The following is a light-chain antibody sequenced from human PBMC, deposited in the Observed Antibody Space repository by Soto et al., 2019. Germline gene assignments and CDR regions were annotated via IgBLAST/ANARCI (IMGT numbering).Light chain of an antibody. CDR3: QQYGALPPT. V-gene: IGKV3-20*01. CDR1: QTVSNTY. Sequence: EIVLTQFPGALSLSPGERVTLSCRASQTVSNTYLAWYQQKSGQAPKFLIYGASNRATGIPDRFSGSGSGANFTLTISRLEPDDCAVYYCQQYGALPPTFGGGTKVEIK. CDR2: GAS. J-gene: IGKJ4*01.